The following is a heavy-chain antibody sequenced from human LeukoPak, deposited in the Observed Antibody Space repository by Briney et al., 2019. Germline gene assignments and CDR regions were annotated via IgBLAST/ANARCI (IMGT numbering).Heavy chain of an antibody. V-gene: IGHV1-69*01. J-gene: IGHJ5*02. CDR2: IIPIFGTA. CDR3: ARRIGEWFGELEFDP. Sequence: GSSVKVSCKASGGTFSSYAISWVRQAPGQGLEWMGGIIPIFGTANYAQKFQGRVTITADESTSTAYMELSSLRSVDTAVYYCARRIGEWFGELEFDPWGQGTLVTVSS. CDR1: GGTFSSYA. D-gene: IGHD3-10*01.